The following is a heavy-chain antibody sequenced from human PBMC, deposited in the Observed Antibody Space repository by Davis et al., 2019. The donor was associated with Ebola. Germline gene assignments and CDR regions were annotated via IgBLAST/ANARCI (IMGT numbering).Heavy chain of an antibody. CDR3: TRGIARRQLGSWFDP. J-gene: IGHJ5*02. D-gene: IGHD6-6*01. CDR2: MNPSSGNT. CDR1: VYTFSSYD. V-gene: IGHV1-8*01. Sequence: ASVNVSCKASVYTFSSYDINWVRQATGQGLEWMGWMNPSSGNTGYAQKFQGRVTMTRDTSITTAYMELSSLSFDDTAVYFCTRGIARRQLGSWFDPWGQGTPVTVSS.